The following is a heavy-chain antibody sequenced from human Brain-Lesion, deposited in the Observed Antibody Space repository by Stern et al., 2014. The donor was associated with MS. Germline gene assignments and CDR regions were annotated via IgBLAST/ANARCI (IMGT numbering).Heavy chain of an antibody. CDR1: GYIFTGYY. CDR2: SNPNTGGT. D-gene: IGHD3-3*01. J-gene: IGHJ6*02. CDR3: ARDQRGITIFGVVTDYYYLGMDV. Sequence: VQLLESGAEVKKPGASVKVSCKTSGYIFTGYYIHWVRQAPGQGLEWMAWSNPNTGGTKYAQKFQGRSTMSRDTSISTAYVELSSLTSDDTAVYYCARDQRGITIFGVVTDYYYLGMDVWGQGTTVTVSS. V-gene: IGHV1-2*02.